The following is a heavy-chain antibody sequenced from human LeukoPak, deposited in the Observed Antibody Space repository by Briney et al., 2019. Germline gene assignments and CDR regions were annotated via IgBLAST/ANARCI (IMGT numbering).Heavy chain of an antibody. J-gene: IGHJ6*04. D-gene: IGHD3-10*02. CDR2: ISIGSTYI. V-gene: IGHV3-21*01. CDR1: GFTFSSYS. Sequence: GGSLRLSCAASGFTFSSYSMTWVRQAPGKGLEWVSSISIGSTYIYYADSVKGRFTISRDNAKNSLYLQMNSLRAEDTAVYYCAELGITMIGGVWGKGTTVTISS. CDR3: AELGITMIGGV.